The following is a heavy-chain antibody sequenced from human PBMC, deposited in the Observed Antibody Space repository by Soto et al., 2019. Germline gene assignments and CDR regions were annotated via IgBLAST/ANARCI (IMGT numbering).Heavy chain of an antibody. CDR3: AETRGNCSGGSCYSVLSYYGMDV. Sequence: LRLSCAASGFTFSSYAMSWVRQAPGKGLEWVSAISGSGGSTYYADSVKGRVTISRDNSKNTLYLQMNSLRAEDTSVYYCAETRGNCSGGSCYSVLSYYGMDVWGQGTTVTVSS. D-gene: IGHD2-15*01. V-gene: IGHV3-23*01. CDR2: ISGSGGST. CDR1: GFTFSSYA. J-gene: IGHJ6*02.